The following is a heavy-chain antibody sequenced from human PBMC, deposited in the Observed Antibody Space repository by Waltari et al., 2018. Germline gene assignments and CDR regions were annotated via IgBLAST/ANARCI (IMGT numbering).Heavy chain of an antibody. CDR1: GGTFSRYA. D-gene: IGHD6-19*01. CDR2: IIPIFGTA. J-gene: IGHJ5*02. V-gene: IGHV1-69*01. CDR3: ATGNSSGREDNWFDP. Sequence: QVQLVQSGAEVKKPGSSVKVSCKASGGTFSRYAISWVRQAPGQGLEWMGGIIPIFGTANYAQRFQGRVTITADESTSTAYMELSSLRSEDTAVYYCATGNSSGREDNWFDPWGQGTLVTVSS.